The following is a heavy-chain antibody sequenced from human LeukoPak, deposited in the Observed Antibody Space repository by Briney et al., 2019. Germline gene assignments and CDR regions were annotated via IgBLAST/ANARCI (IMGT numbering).Heavy chain of an antibody. CDR2: IYYSGST. CDR3: ASKVVDDYGDFYFDY. CDR1: GGSISSYY. J-gene: IGHJ4*02. V-gene: IGHV4-59*01. D-gene: IGHD4-17*01. Sequence: SETLSLTCTVSGGSISSYYWSWIRQPPGKGLEWLGYIYYSGSTNYNPSLKSRVTISVDTSKNQFSLKLSSVTAADTAVYYCASKVVDDYGDFYFDYWGQGTLVTVSS.